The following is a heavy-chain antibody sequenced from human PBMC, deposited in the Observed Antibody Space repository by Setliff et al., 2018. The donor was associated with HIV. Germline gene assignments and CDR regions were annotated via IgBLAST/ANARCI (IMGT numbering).Heavy chain of an antibody. J-gene: IGHJ3*02. CDR3: ASGYCTAGACSRAFET. CDR1: GFAFSDFW. D-gene: IGHD2-8*02. CDR2: INHDGDEK. Sequence: GGSLRLSCAASGFAFSDFWMSWARQAPGEGLEWVANINHDGDEKYYVGSVKGRFTISRDNSKDMLYLQMNSLRVEDTAIYYCASGYCTAGACSRAFETWGQGTMVTVSS. V-gene: IGHV3-7*01.